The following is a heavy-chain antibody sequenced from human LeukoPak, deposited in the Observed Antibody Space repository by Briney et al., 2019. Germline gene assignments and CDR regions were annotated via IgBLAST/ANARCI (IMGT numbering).Heavy chain of an antibody. Sequence: GGSLRLSCVASGFTLSSYSMSWVRQAPGKGLEWVSAMSGSDTGSWYADSVKGRFTISRDTSKTTLYLQMNSLRAEDTAIYYCAKDARSFGGTYFDYWGQGIQVTVSS. CDR3: AKDARSFGGTYFDY. CDR2: MSGSDTGS. CDR1: GFTLSSYS. J-gene: IGHJ4*02. V-gene: IGHV3-23*01. D-gene: IGHD4-23*01.